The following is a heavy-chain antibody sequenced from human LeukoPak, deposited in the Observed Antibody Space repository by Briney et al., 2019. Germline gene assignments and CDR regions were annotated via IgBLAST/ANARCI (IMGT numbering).Heavy chain of an antibody. Sequence: GASVKVSCKASGYTFTSYGISWVRQAPGQGLEWMGWISAYNGNTNYAQKLQGRVTMTTATSTSTAYMELRRLRSDDTAVYYCARVPLFPYSYGYVFDYWGQGTLVTVSS. CDR1: GYTFTSYG. CDR2: ISAYNGNT. CDR3: ARVPLFPYSYGYVFDY. D-gene: IGHD5-18*01. V-gene: IGHV1-18*01. J-gene: IGHJ4*02.